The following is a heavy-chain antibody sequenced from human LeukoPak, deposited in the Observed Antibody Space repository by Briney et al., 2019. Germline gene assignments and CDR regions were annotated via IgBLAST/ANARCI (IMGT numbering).Heavy chain of an antibody. J-gene: IGHJ4*02. V-gene: IGHV3-48*04. Sequence: GGSLRLSCAVSGFTFRSYSMNWVRQAPGKGLEWISYISTTSNTISYADSVKGRFTISRGNAKNSMYLQMSSLRAEDTALYYCARALSITPYYFDYWGLGTLVTVSS. CDR1: GFTFRSYS. D-gene: IGHD2/OR15-2a*01. CDR2: ISTTSNTI. CDR3: ARALSITPYYFDY.